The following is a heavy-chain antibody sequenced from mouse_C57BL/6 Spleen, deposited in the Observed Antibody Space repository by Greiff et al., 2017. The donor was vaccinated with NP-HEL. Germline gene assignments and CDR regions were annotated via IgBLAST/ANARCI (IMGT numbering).Heavy chain of an antibody. D-gene: IGHD4-1*01. CDR3: SRPGPYYAMDY. V-gene: IGHV3-6*01. CDR1: GYSITSGYY. CDR2: ISYDGSN. Sequence: EVQRVESGPGLVKPSQSQSLTCSVTGYSITSGYYWNWIRQFPGNKLEWMGYISYDGSNNYNPSLKNRISITRDTSKNQFFLKLNSVTTEDTATYYCSRPGPYYAMDYWGQGTSVTVSS. J-gene: IGHJ4*01.